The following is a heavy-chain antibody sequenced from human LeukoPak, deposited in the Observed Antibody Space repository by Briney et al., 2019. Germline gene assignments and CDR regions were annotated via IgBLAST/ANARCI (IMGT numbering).Heavy chain of an antibody. V-gene: IGHV4-59*01. Sequence: GSLRLSCAASGFTFSSYAMSWIRQPPGKGLEWIGYIYYSGSTNYNPSLKSRVTISVDTSKNQFSLKLSSVTAADTAVYYCARDVAFDIWGQGTMVTVSS. CDR2: IYYSGST. CDR3: ARDVAFDI. CDR1: GFTFSSYA. J-gene: IGHJ3*02.